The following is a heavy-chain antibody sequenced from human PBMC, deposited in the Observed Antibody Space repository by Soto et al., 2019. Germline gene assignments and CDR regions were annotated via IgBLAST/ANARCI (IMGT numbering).Heavy chain of an antibody. CDR2: INAGNGNT. CDR3: ARVGCNGGSCLYYFDY. Sequence: ASVKVSCKASGYTFTSYAMHWVRQAPGQRLEWMGWINAGNGNTKYSQKFQGRVTITRDTSASTAYMELSSLRSEDTAVYYCARVGCNGGSCLYYFDYWGQGTLVTVSS. J-gene: IGHJ4*02. V-gene: IGHV1-3*01. CDR1: GYTFTSYA. D-gene: IGHD2-15*01.